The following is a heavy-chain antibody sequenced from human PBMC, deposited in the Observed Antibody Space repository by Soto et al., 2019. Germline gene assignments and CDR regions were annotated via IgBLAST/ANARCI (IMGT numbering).Heavy chain of an antibody. D-gene: IGHD2-15*01. CDR2: INPSGGGT. Sequence: QVQLVQSGAEVKKPGASVKVSCEASGYSFISHHMLWVRQAPGQGLEWMGIINPSGGGTRYAQKFQDRVTMTRDTSTSTIYMQLTGRRSEDTAVYYCARHSQFYCSGGSCSGSMDVWGQGTTVTVSS. CDR1: GYSFISHH. J-gene: IGHJ6*02. V-gene: IGHV1-46*01. CDR3: ARHSQFYCSGGSCSGSMDV.